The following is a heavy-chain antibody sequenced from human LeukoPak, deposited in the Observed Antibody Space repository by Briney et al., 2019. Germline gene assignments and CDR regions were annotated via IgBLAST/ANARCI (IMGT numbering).Heavy chain of an antibody. V-gene: IGHV3-23*01. J-gene: IGHJ4*02. CDR2: IGGGGTP. CDR3: AKDDHGGSGWRDYFDQ. D-gene: IGHD6-19*01. CDR1: GFTFSSYD. Sequence: PGGSLRLSCAASGFTFSSYDMSWVRQAPGRGLEWVSAIGGGGTPYYADSVKGRFTISRDNSKNMLYLQMNSLRAEDTAVYYCAKDDHGGSGWRDYFDQWGQGTLVTVSS.